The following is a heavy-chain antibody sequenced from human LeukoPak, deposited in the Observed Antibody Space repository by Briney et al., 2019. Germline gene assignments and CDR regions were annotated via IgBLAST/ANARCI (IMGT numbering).Heavy chain of an antibody. CDR1: GYTFTSYY. J-gene: IGHJ4*02. Sequence: RASVKVSCTASGYTFTSYYMHWVRQAPGQGLEWMGIINPSGGSTSYAQKFQGRVTMTRDTSTSTVYMELSSLRSEDTAVYYCARDLGQQLANYYFDYWGQGTLVTVSS. CDR2: INPSGGST. CDR3: ARDLGQQLANYYFDY. D-gene: IGHD6-13*01. V-gene: IGHV1-46*01.